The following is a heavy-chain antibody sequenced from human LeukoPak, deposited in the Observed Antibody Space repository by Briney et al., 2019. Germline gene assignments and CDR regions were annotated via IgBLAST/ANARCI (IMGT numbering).Heavy chain of an antibody. V-gene: IGHV4-28*06. CDR1: GYSISSSNW. D-gene: IGHD3-10*01. Sequence: SDTLSLTCAVSGYSISSSNWWGWIRQPPGKGLEWIGYIYYSGRTNYNPSLKGRVTMSVDTSKNQFSLKLSSVTALDTAVYYCARSRFDAFDIWGQGTMVTVSS. J-gene: IGHJ3*02. CDR3: ARSRFDAFDI. CDR2: IYYSGRT.